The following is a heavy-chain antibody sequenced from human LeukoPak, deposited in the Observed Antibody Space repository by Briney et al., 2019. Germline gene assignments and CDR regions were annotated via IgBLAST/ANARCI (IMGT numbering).Heavy chain of an antibody. J-gene: IGHJ3*02. CDR3: ARDRVNYYDSSGFRDAFDI. D-gene: IGHD3-22*01. Sequence: GGSLRLSCAASGFTFSDYYMSWIRQAPGKGLEWVSYISSSGSTIYYADSVKGGFTISRDNAKNSLYLQMNSLRAEDTAVYYCARDRVNYYDSSGFRDAFDIWGQGTMVTVSS. V-gene: IGHV3-11*01. CDR2: ISSSGSTI. CDR1: GFTFSDYY.